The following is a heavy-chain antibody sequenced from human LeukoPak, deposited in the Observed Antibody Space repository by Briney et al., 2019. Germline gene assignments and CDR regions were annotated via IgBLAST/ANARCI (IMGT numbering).Heavy chain of an antibody. Sequence: GASLQSSSTGSGYSFTSYWIGWVRQVPGKGLGWMGIIYPGDSDTRYSPSFQGQVTISADKSISTAYLQWSSLRASDTAMYYCARRDSSGFYSLGYWGQGTLVTVSS. D-gene: IGHD3-22*01. CDR2: IYPGDSDT. CDR1: GYSFTSYW. CDR3: ARRDSSGFYSLGY. J-gene: IGHJ4*02. V-gene: IGHV5-51*01.